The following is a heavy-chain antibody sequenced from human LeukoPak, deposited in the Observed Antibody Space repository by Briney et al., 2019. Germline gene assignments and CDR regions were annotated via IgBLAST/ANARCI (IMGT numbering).Heavy chain of an antibody. CDR3: ARSRTLKTNTRVPRSFDI. D-gene: IGHD2-8*01. CDR1: GGSFSGYY. J-gene: IGHJ3*02. Sequence: SETLSLTCAVYGGSFSGYYWSWIRQPPGKGLEWSGEINHSGSTNYNPSLKSRVTISVETSKNQFSLKLSSLTSADTAVYYCARSRTLKTNTRVPRSFDIWGQGTMVTVSS. V-gene: IGHV4-34*01. CDR2: INHSGST.